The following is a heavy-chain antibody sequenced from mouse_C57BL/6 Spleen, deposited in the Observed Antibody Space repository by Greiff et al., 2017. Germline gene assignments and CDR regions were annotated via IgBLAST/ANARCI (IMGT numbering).Heavy chain of an antibody. CDR2: IDPSNSDT. CDR1: GYTFTSYW. D-gene: IGHD4-1*01. CDR3: ARGLGRAFDY. J-gene: IGHJ2*01. V-gene: IGHV1-52*01. Sequence: QVQLQQPGAELVRPGSSVKLSCKASGYTFTSYWMHWVKQRPIQGLEWIGNIDPSNSDTHYNQKFKDKATLTVDKSSSTAYMRLSSLTSEDSAVYYCARGLGRAFDYWGQGTTLTVSS.